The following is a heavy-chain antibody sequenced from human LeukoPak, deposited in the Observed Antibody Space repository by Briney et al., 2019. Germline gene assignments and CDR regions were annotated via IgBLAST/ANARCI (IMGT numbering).Heavy chain of an antibody. J-gene: IGHJ4*02. D-gene: IGHD5-18*01. V-gene: IGHV4-34*01. Sequence: PSETLSLTCAVYGGSFSGYYWSWIRQPPGKGLEWIGEINHSGSTNYNPSLKSRVTIPVDTSKNQFSLKLSSVTAADTAVYYCARGRGYSYRLFDYWGQGTLVTVSS. CDR1: GGSFSGYY. CDR3: ARGRGYSYRLFDY. CDR2: INHSGST.